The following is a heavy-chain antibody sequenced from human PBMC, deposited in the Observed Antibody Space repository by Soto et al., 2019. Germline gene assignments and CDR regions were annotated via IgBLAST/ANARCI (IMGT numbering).Heavy chain of an antibody. J-gene: IGHJ3*02. CDR3: AKAYDSSPYDAFDI. CDR2: ISWNSGSI. D-gene: IGHD3-22*01. CDR1: GFTFDDYA. V-gene: IGHV3-9*01. Sequence: EVQLVESGGGLVQPGRSLRLSCAASGFTFDDYAMHWVRQAPGKGLEWVSGISWNSGSIGYADSVKGRFTISRDNAKNSLYLQMNSLRAEDTALYYFAKAYDSSPYDAFDISGQGTMVTVSS.